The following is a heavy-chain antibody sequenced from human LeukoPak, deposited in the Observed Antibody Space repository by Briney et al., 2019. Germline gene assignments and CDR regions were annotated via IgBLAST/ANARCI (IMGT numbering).Heavy chain of an antibody. CDR3: AREKSYYDSSGYYFA. D-gene: IGHD3-22*01. Sequence: GASARVSCKPSGYTFTGYYMHWVRQAPGQGLERMGWINPHSGGTNYALQLQSRVTMTRDTSISTVYMEVGRLRSDDTAVYYCAREKSYYDSSGYYFAWGQGPLVTVSS. J-gene: IGHJ5*02. CDR1: GYTFTGYY. V-gene: IGHV1-2*02. CDR2: INPHSGGT.